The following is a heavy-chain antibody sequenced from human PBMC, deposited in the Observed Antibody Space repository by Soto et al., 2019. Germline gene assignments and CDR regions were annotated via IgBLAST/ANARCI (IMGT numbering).Heavy chain of an antibody. J-gene: IGHJ6*02. D-gene: IGHD2-15*01. CDR2: ISWNSGSI. Sequence: GGSLRFSCAASGFTFDDYAMHWVRQAPGKGLEWVSGISWNSGSIGYADSVKGRFTISRDNAKNSLYLQMNSLRAEDTALYYCAKDMGGSSDYHYGMDVWGQGTTVTVSS. CDR1: GFTFDDYA. CDR3: AKDMGGSSDYHYGMDV. V-gene: IGHV3-9*01.